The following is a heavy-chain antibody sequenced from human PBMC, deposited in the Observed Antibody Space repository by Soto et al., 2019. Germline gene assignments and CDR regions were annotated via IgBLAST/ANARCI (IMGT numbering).Heavy chain of an antibody. D-gene: IGHD3-9*01. Sequence: QVQVVESGGGVVQPGRSLKLSCAASGFTFSNFGMHWVRQAPGKGLEWVAVTWHDGKEKYYADSGKGRSTIFRDNSMNRLGLKGVRLKAEVAEADYGVGDPGQAQGLACGGPGSLV. J-gene: IGHJ4*02. CDR3: VGDPGQAQGLAC. CDR1: GFTFSNFG. CDR2: TWHDGKEK. V-gene: IGHV3-33*02.